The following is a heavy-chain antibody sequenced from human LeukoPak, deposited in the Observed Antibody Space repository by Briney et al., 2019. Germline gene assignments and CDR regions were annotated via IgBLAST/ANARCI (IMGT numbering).Heavy chain of an antibody. Sequence: SETLSLTCAVYGDSLSRYYWTWIRQSPGKGLEWLGEINPSGSPDYNPSLKSRATISVDTSKNQFSLRLASVPAADTAVYYCASVRHDPLEYYYYIDVWGKGTTVTVSS. CDR1: GDSLSRYY. D-gene: IGHD2/OR15-2a*01. V-gene: IGHV4-34*01. CDR3: ASVRHDPLEYYYYIDV. J-gene: IGHJ6*03. CDR2: INPSGSP.